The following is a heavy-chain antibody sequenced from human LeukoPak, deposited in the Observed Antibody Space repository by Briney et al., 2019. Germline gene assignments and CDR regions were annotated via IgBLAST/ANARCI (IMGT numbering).Heavy chain of an antibody. Sequence: PGGSLRLSCAASGFTFSSYSMNWVRQAPGKGLEWVSSISSSSSYIYYADSVKGRFTISRDNSKNTLYLQMNSLRAEDTAVYYCAKEAGIAARRGEAFDIWGQGTMVTVSS. J-gene: IGHJ3*02. CDR1: GFTFSSYS. D-gene: IGHD6-6*01. CDR3: AKEAGIAARRGEAFDI. CDR2: ISSSSSYI. V-gene: IGHV3-21*01.